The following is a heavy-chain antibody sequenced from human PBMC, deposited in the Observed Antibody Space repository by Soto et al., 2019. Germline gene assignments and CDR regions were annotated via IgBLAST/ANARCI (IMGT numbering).Heavy chain of an antibody. CDR3: AGEVYYYDSSGPHYYFDY. CDR1: GFTVSSNY. V-gene: IGHV3-53*01. CDR2: IYSGGST. Sequence: GSLRLSCAASGFTVSSNYMSWVRQAPGKGLEWVSLIYSGGSTYYADSVRGRFTISRDNSKNTLYLQMNSLRAEDTAVYYCAGEVYYYDSSGPHYYFDYWGQGTLVTVSS. J-gene: IGHJ4*02. D-gene: IGHD3-22*01.